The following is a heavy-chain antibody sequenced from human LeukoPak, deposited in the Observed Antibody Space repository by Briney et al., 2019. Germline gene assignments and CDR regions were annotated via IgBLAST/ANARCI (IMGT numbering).Heavy chain of an antibody. D-gene: IGHD6-19*01. V-gene: IGHV3-30*04. CDR1: GFTFSSYA. CDR3: AREQGGVAVAGTPDY. J-gene: IGHJ4*02. CDR2: ISYDGSNK. Sequence: GGSLRLSCAASGFTFSSYAMHWVRQAPGKGLEWVAVISYDGSNKYYADSVKGRFTISRDNSKNTLYLQMNSLRAEDTAVYYCAREQGGVAVAGTPDYWGQGTLVTVSS.